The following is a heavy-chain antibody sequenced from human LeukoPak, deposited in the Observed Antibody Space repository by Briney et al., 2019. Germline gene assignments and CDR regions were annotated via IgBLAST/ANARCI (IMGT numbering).Heavy chain of an antibody. Sequence: NPSETLSLTCTVSGDSISSYYWSWIRQPPGKGLEWIGYIYYSGSTNYNPSLKSRVTISVDTSKNQFSLKLSSVTAADTAVYYCARQLRRVSGGFDPWGQGTLVTVSS. CDR3: ARQLRRVSGGFDP. CDR2: IYYSGST. CDR1: GDSISSYY. V-gene: IGHV4-59*01. D-gene: IGHD1-26*01. J-gene: IGHJ5*02.